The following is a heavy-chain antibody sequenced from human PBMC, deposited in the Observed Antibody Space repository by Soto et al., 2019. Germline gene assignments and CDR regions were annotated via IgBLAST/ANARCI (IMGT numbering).Heavy chain of an antibody. V-gene: IGHV4-39*01. CDR3: ARLEDYYYYYMDV. Sequence: ETLSLTCTVSGGSISSSSYYWGWIRQPPGKGLEWIGSIYYSGSTYYNTSLKSRVTISVDTSKNQFSLKLSSVTAADTAVYYCARLEDYYYYYMDVWGKGTTVTVSS. CDR1: GGSISSSSYY. J-gene: IGHJ6*03. CDR2: IYYSGST.